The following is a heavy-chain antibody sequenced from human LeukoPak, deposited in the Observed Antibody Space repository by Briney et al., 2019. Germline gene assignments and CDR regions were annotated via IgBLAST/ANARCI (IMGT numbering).Heavy chain of an antibody. CDR2: ISWNSGSI. CDR1: GVTFDDYA. V-gene: IGHV3-9*01. CDR3: AKDITYDSSGYFDY. J-gene: IGHJ4*02. D-gene: IGHD3-22*01. Sequence: PGRSLRLSCAAAGVTFDDYAMHLVRQAPGKGLEWVSGISWNSGSIGYADSVKGRFTISRDNAKNSLYLQMNSLRAEDTALYYCAKDITYDSSGYFDYWGQGTLVTVSS.